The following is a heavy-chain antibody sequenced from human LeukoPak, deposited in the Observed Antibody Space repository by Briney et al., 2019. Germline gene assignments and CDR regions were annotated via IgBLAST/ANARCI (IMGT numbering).Heavy chain of an antibody. V-gene: IGHV3-33*01. Sequence: GGSLRLSCAASGFTFSSYGMHWVRQAPGKGLEWVAVIWYDGSNKYYADSVKGRFTISRDNSKNTLYLQMNSLRAADTAVYYCARNWFGTVTTNENYYYGMDVWGQGTTVTVSS. CDR2: IWYDGSNK. CDR1: GFTFSSYG. J-gene: IGHJ6*02. CDR3: ARNWFGTVTTNENYYYGMDV. D-gene: IGHD4-17*01.